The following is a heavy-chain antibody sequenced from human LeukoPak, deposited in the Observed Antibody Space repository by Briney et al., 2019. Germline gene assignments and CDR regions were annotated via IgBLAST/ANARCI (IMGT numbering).Heavy chain of an antibody. V-gene: IGHV3-11*04. J-gene: IGHJ3*02. CDR1: GVTFSDYY. Sequence: PGGSLRLSCAASGVTFSDYYMSWLRQAPGKGLEWVSYISSSGSTIYYADSVKGRFTISRDNAKNSQYLQMNSLRAEYTAVYYWQRDPSAFDIWGQGTMVTVSS. CDR2: ISSSGSTI. CDR3: QRDPSAFDI.